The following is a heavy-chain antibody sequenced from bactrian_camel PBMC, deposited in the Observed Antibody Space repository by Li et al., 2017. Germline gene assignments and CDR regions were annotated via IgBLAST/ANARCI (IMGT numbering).Heavy chain of an antibody. D-gene: IGHD4*01. CDR1: GFAFGRNF. J-gene: IGHJ4*01. Sequence: VQLVESGGGLVQPGGALRLSCAASGFAFGRNFMSWVRQAPGKGLAWVSFITTGAGSTYYADSVKGRFTISRDNAKNTVFLQMYSLKSEDTALYYCATVAGSFSDDYARARAYVYWGQGTQVTVS. V-gene: IGHV3S1*01. CDR2: ITTGAGST. CDR3: ATVAGSFSDDYARARAYVY.